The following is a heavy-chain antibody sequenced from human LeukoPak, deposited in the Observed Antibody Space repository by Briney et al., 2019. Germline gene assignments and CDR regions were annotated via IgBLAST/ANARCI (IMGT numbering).Heavy chain of an antibody. CDR2: IYSGGST. Sequence: GGSLRLSCAASGFTVSSNYMSWVRQAPGKGLEWVSVIYSGGSTYYADSVKGRFTISRDSSKNTLYLQMNSLRAEDTAVYYCAKSRARGVIIPPFDYWGQGTLVTVSS. D-gene: IGHD3-10*01. V-gene: IGHV3-66*02. CDR1: GFTVSSNY. J-gene: IGHJ4*02. CDR3: AKSRARGVIIPPFDY.